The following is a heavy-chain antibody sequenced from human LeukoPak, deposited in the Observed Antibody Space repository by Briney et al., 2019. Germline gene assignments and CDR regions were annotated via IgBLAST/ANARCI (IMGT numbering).Heavy chain of an antibody. V-gene: IGHV3-30*18. CDR3: ANLLRWEPY. CDR1: GFTFSSYG. D-gene: IGHD4-23*01. Sequence: GGSLRLSCAASGFTFSSYGMHWVRQAPGKGLEWVAVISYDGSNKYYADSVKGRFTISRDNSKNTLYLQMNSLRAEDTTVYYCANLLRWEPYWGQGTLVTVSS. J-gene: IGHJ4*02. CDR2: ISYDGSNK.